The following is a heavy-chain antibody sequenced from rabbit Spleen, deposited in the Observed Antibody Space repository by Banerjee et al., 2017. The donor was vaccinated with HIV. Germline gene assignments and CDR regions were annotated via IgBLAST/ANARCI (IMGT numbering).Heavy chain of an antibody. CDR2: INTGSGST. CDR1: GYSLSNYA. D-gene: IGHD4-1*01. CDR3: GRGSTFESAWGALGL. V-gene: IGHV1S45*01. Sequence: QEQLVESGGGLVQPEGSLTLTCTASGYSLSNYAMSWVRQAPGKGLEWIGYINTGSGSTDYASWAKGRFTISKTSSTTATLQMTSLTAADTATYFCGRGSTFESAWGALGLWGQGTLVTVS. J-gene: IGHJ3*01.